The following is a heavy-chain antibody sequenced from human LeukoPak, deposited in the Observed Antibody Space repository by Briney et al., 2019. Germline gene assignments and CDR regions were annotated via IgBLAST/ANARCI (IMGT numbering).Heavy chain of an antibody. CDR2: IRYDGSNK. Sequence: GGSLRLSCAASGFTFSSYGMHWVRQAPGKGLEWVAFIRYDGSNKYYADSVKGRFTISRDNSKNTLYLQMNSLRAEDTAVYYCAKDSCSSTSCYLDYWRQGTLVTVSS. D-gene: IGHD2-2*01. V-gene: IGHV3-30*02. J-gene: IGHJ4*02. CDR1: GFTFSSYG. CDR3: AKDSCSSTSCYLDY.